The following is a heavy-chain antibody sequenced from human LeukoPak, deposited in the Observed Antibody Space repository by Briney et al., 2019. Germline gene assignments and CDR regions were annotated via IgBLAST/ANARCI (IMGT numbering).Heavy chain of an antibody. D-gene: IGHD3-22*01. Sequence: GGSLRLSCAASGFTFDDYGMSWVRQVPGKGLEWVSGIDWNGAGTGYADSVKGRFTISRDNAKNSLFLQMNSLRAEDTAFYYCAKDHYYDRSGYYGVDFRGQGTLVTVSS. CDR3: AKDHYYDRSGYYGVDF. V-gene: IGHV3-20*04. CDR1: GFTFDDYG. J-gene: IGHJ4*02. CDR2: IDWNGAGT.